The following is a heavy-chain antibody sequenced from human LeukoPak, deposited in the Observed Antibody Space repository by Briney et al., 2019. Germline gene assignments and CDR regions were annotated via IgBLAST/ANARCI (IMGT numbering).Heavy chain of an antibody. CDR1: GFTFSSYA. Sequence: GGSLRLSCSASGFTFSSYAMHWVRQAPGKGLEYVSAISSNGGSTYYADSVKGRFTISRDNSKNTLYLQMSSLRAEDTAVYYCVKDQALLWYSYGDDYWGQGALVTVSS. D-gene: IGHD5-18*01. J-gene: IGHJ4*02. CDR2: ISSNGGST. V-gene: IGHV3-64D*06. CDR3: VKDQALLWYSYGDDY.